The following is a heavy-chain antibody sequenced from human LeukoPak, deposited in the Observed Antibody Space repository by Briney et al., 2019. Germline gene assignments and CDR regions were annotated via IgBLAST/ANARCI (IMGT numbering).Heavy chain of an antibody. CDR1: GFTFSSYR. V-gene: IGHV3-21*01. D-gene: IGHD3/OR15-3a*01. Sequence: PGGSLRLSCAASGFTFSSYRMNWVRQAPGKGLEWVSSISSSSSYIHYADSVKGRFTISRDNTKNSLYLQMHSLRAEDTAVYYCARDGTGIVYYYAMDVWGQGTTVTVSS. CDR3: ARDGTGIVYYYAMDV. CDR2: ISSSSSYI. J-gene: IGHJ6*02.